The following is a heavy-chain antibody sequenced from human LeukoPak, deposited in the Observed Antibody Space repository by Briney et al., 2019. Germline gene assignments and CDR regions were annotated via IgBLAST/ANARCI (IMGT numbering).Heavy chain of an antibody. V-gene: IGHV4-38-2*02. D-gene: IGHD2-15*01. Sequence: SETLSLTCTVSGYSISSGYYWGWIRPPPGKGLEWIGSIYHSGSTYYNPSLKSRVTISVDTSKNQFSLKLSSVTAADTAVYYCARDRGSVDPWGQGTLVTVSS. CDR3: ARDRGSVDP. J-gene: IGHJ5*02. CDR1: GYSISSGYY. CDR2: IYHSGST.